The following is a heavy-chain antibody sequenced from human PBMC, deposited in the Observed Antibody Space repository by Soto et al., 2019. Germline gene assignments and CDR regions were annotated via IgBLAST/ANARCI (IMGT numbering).Heavy chain of an antibody. J-gene: IGHJ4*02. CDR3: ARDSGGEEAGTSAH. CDR1: GYTFTGYY. Sequence: ASLKVSCKASGYTFTGYYMHWVRQAPGQGLEWMGWINPNSGGTNYAQKFQGRVTMTRDTSISTVFMDLSRLRSDDTAVFYCARDSGGEEAGTSAHWGQGTLVTVSS. D-gene: IGHD6-19*01. V-gene: IGHV1-2*02. CDR2: INPNSGGT.